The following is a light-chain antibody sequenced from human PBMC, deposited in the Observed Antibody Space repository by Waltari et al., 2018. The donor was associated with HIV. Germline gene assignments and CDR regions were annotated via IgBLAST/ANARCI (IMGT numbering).Light chain of an antibody. Sequence: QSVLTQPPSASGAPGQTVTIPCSGSTPNVETQWVYWYQQLPGTAPKLLIYRNYQPPSGFPDRFSSSKSGASASLIISGLRSEDEADYFCGVWDSTLKQWLFVGRTKLTVL. V-gene: IGLV1-47*01. J-gene: IGLJ3*02. CDR3: GVWDSTLKQWL. CDR2: RNY. CDR1: TPNVETQW.